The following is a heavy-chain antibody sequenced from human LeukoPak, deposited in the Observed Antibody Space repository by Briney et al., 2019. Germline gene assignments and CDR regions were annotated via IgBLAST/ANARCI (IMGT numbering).Heavy chain of an antibody. Sequence: GGSLRLSCAASGFTFSSFAMGWVRQAPGKGLEWVSAISGSGGSTYYADSVKGRFTIYRDNSKNTLYLQMNSLRAEDTAVYYCAKFYGDHEFHYWGQGTLVSVPS. J-gene: IGHJ4*02. D-gene: IGHD4-17*01. V-gene: IGHV3-23*01. CDR3: AKFYGDHEFHY. CDR2: ISGSGGST. CDR1: GFTFSSFA.